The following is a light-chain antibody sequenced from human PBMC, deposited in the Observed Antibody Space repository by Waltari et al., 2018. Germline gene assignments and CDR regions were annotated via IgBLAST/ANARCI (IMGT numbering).Light chain of an antibody. CDR2: RVS. J-gene: IGKJ1*01. CDR3: QQYGSSPPWP. V-gene: IGKV3-20*01. CDR1: QSVYNSY. Sequence: EIVLTQSPGTLSLSPGERATLSCRASQSVYNSYLAWYQQKPGQAPRLLIYRVSTRATGIPDRFSGSGSGTDFTLIISRLEPEDFAVYYCQQYGSSPPWPFGQGTKVEIK.